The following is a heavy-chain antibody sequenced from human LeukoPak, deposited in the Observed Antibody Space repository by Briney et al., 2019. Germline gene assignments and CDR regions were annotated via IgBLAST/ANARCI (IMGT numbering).Heavy chain of an antibody. D-gene: IGHD1-7*01. V-gene: IGHV1-18*04. CDR1: GYTFYDYG. J-gene: IGHJ4*02. CDR3: ARDSRETGSTSDFDF. CDR2: ICADTGNT. Sequence: GASVKVSCKTSGYTFYDYGISWVRQAPGQGLEWMGWICADTGNTNFAQTLQDRVTMTTDTSTSTAYMELRSLTSDDTAVYYCARDSRETGSTSDFDFWGQGTLVTVSS.